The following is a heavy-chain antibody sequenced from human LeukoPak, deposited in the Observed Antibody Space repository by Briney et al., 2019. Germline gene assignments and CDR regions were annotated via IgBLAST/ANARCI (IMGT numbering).Heavy chain of an antibody. CDR3: GRELNKSFRGVTPEGSDY. CDR2: INTYNGYT. J-gene: IGHJ4*02. D-gene: IGHD4-23*01. CDR1: GYTFISYG. V-gene: IGHV1-18*01. Sequence: GASVKVSYKASGYTFISYGISWVRQAPGQGLEWMGWINTYNGYTNYAQKFQGRVTMTTDKSTRTAYMELRSLRSDDTAVYYCGRELNKSFRGVTPEGSDYWGQGTLVTVSS.